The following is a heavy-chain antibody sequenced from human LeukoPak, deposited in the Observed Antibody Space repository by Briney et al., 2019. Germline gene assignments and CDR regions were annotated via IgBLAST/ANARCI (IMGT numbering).Heavy chain of an antibody. V-gene: IGHV4-34*01. CDR3: ARGQGTVTTH. Sequence: SETLPLTCAVSGGSFSGYYWTWIRQPRGKGLEWIGEINHSGSANYNPSLKSRVTISLDTSKNQFSLKLTSVTAADTAVYYCARGQGTVTTHWGQGTLVTVSS. J-gene: IGHJ4*02. CDR1: GGSFSGYY. D-gene: IGHD4-17*01. CDR2: INHSGSA.